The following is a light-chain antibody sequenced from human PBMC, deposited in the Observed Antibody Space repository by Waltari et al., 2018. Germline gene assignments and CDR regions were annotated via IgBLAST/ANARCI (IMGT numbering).Light chain of an antibody. CDR2: DAS. V-gene: IGKV3-11*01. CDR1: QSVSSY. Sequence: EIVLTQSPATLSLSPGERDTLSCRASQSVSSYLAWYQQKPGQAPRLLIYDASNRATGIPARFSGSGSGTDFTLTISNLEREDFAVYYCQQRSNWLTFGGGTKVEIK. J-gene: IGKJ4*01. CDR3: QQRSNWLT.